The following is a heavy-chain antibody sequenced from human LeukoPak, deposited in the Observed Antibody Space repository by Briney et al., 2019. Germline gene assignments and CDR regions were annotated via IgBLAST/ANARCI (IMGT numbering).Heavy chain of an antibody. D-gene: IGHD3-16*01. CDR2: IYSGGST. Sequence: GGSLRLSCAASGFTVSSNYMSWVRQAPGKGLEWVSVIYSGGSTYYADSVKGRFTISRDNSKNTLYLQMNSLRAEDTAVYYCARDKEITNYYYGMDVWGQGTTATVSS. V-gene: IGHV3-66*01. CDR1: GFTVSSNY. J-gene: IGHJ6*02. CDR3: ARDKEITNYYYGMDV.